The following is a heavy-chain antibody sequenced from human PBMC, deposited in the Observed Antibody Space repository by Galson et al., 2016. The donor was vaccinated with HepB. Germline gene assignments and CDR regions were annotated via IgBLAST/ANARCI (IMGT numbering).Heavy chain of an antibody. CDR1: GFDFNTYA. Sequence: SLRLSCAASGFDFNTYAMHWVRLAPGKGLEWLSLTWHDGSNKYYADSVRGRFTISRDNSENTVTLQMNSLRAEDTAVYYCAKDGSTLTTGGPRWGYYGMDVWGQGTTVTVSS. CDR3: AKDGSTLTTGGPRWGYYGMDV. CDR2: TWHDGSNK. J-gene: IGHJ6*02. D-gene: IGHD4-17*01. V-gene: IGHV3-33*06.